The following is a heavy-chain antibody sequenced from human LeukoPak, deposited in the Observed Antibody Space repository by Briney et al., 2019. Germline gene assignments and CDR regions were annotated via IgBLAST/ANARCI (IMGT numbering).Heavy chain of an antibody. D-gene: IGHD2-15*01. J-gene: IGHJ5*02. CDR3: ARPRYCSGGSCYRSNWFDP. Sequence: SVKVSCKASGGTFSSYAISWVRQAPGQGLEWMGGIIPIFGTANYAQKFQGRVTITTDESTSTAYMELSSLRSEDTAVYYCARPRYCSGGSCYRSNWFDPWGQGTLVTASS. CDR1: GGTFSSYA. CDR2: IIPIFGTA. V-gene: IGHV1-69*05.